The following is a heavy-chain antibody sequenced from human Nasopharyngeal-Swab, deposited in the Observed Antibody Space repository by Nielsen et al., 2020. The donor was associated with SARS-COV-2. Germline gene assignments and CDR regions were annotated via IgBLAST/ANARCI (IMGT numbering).Heavy chain of an antibody. CDR2: ISYDGSNK. V-gene: IGHV3-30-3*01. J-gene: IGHJ4*02. CDR1: GFTFSSYA. CDR3: ARGRIAG. Sequence: GGSLRLSCAASGFTFSSYAMHWVRQAPGKGLEWVAVISYDGSNKYYADSVKGRFTISRDNSKNTLYLQMNSLRAEDTVVYYCARGRIAGWGQGTLVTVSS. D-gene: IGHD6-13*01.